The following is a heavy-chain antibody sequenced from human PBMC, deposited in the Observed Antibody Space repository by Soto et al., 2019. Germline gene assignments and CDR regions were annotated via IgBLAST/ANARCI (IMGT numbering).Heavy chain of an antibody. CDR3: ARAHAPTLPFDY. CDR2: IFHSGNA. V-gene: IGHV4-59*01. J-gene: IGHJ4*01. Sequence: SETLSLTCTVSGGSIRNVYWSWIRQPPGKGLEWIGFIFHSGNAKYNPSLKSRVTISVDTSKNQFSLSLDSVTAADTAVYFCARAHAPTLPFDYWGQGTLVTVSS. D-gene: IGHD2-15*01. CDR1: GGSIRNVY.